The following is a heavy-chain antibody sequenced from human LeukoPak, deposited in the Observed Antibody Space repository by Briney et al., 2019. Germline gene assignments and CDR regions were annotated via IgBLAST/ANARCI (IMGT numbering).Heavy chain of an antibody. Sequence: GGSLRLSCAASGFTFSSYSMNWVRQAPGKGLEWVSSISSSSSYIYYADSVKGRFTISRDNAKNSLYLQMNSLRAEDTAVYYCARALPNYYDSSGYIDYWGQGTLVTVSS. D-gene: IGHD3-22*01. V-gene: IGHV3-21*01. CDR2: ISSSSSYI. CDR1: GFTFSSYS. J-gene: IGHJ4*02. CDR3: ARALPNYYDSSGYIDY.